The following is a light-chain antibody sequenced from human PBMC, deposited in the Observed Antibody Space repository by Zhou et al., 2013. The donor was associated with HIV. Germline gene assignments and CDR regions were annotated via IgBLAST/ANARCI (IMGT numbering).Light chain of an antibody. Sequence: ESVLTQSPGTLSLSPGERATLSCRASQSVSSNYLAWYQQKPGQAPRLLIYGASSRVSGIPDRFSGSGSGTDFTLTISTLEAEDFAVYYCQQYGSSPLFTFGPGTKVDLK. V-gene: IGKV3-20*01. CDR1: QSVSSNY. J-gene: IGKJ3*01. CDR2: GAS. CDR3: QQYGSSPLFT.